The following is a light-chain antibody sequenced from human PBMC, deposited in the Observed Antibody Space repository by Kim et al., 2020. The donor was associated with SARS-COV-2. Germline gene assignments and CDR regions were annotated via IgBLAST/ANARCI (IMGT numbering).Light chain of an antibody. J-gene: IGLJ3*02. Sequence: GQRVTISCSGSSFNIGSNYVYWYQQLPGTAPKLLIYRNNPRPSGVPDRFSGSKSGTSASLAISGLRSEDEADYYCAAWDDSLSGWVFGGGTQLTVL. CDR1: SFNIGSNY. V-gene: IGLV1-47*01. CDR2: RNN. CDR3: AAWDDSLSGWV.